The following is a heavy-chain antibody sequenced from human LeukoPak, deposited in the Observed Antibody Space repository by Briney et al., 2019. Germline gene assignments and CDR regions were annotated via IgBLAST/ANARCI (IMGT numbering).Heavy chain of an antibody. CDR1: GGSIRGYY. D-gene: IGHD3-10*01. CDR3: ARGEITMAPYGMDV. CDR2: IYYSGST. Sequence: PSETLSLTCTVSGGSIRGYYWSWIRQHPGKGLEWIGYIYYSGSTYYNPSLKSRVTISVDTSKNQFSLKLSSVTAADTAVYYCARGEITMAPYGMDVWGQGTTVTVSS. J-gene: IGHJ6*02. V-gene: IGHV4-31*03.